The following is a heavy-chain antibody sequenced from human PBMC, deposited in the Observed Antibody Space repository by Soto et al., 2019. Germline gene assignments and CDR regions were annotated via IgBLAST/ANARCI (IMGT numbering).Heavy chain of an antibody. CDR1: GFTFSSYA. J-gene: IGHJ4*02. Sequence: GGSLRLSCAASGFTFSSYAMHWVRQAPGKGLEWVAVISYDGSNKYYADSVKGRFTISRDNSKNTLYLQMNSLRAEDTAVYYCATGRDGYADSSDLDYWGQGTTFTVSS. V-gene: IGHV3-30-3*01. CDR3: ATGRDGYADSSDLDY. CDR2: ISYDGSNK. D-gene: IGHD5-12*01.